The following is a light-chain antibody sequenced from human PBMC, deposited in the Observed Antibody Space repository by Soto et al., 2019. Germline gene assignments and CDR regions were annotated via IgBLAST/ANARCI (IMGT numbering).Light chain of an antibody. CDR3: QQYNNWPFT. CDR2: GAS. J-gene: IGKJ5*01. CDR1: QSVSSN. Sequence: EIVMTQSPATLSVSPGERATLSCRASQSVSSNLVWYQQKPGQAPRLLIYGASTRATGIPARFSGSGSGTEFTLTISSLQSEDFAVYYCQQYNNWPFTFGQGTRWR. V-gene: IGKV3-15*01.